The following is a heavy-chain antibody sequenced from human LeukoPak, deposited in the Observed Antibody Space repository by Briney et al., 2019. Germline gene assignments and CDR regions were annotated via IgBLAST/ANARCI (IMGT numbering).Heavy chain of an antibody. Sequence: QPGRCLRLSCAASGFTFSSYAMNWVRQEPGKGLEWVSSIMGGGGTTYYADSVKGRFTISRDNSKNTLFLQINSLRAEDTAVYYCAKDREGLSSGYDLEYFDYWGQGTLVTVSS. D-gene: IGHD5-12*01. V-gene: IGHV3-23*01. CDR1: GFTFSSYA. CDR2: IMGGGGTT. CDR3: AKDREGLSSGYDLEYFDY. J-gene: IGHJ4*02.